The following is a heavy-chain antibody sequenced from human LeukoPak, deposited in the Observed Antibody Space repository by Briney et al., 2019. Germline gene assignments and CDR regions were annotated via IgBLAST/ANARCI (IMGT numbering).Heavy chain of an antibody. V-gene: IGHV5-10-1*01. D-gene: IGHD3-9*01. CDR1: GYSLTSYW. CDR2: IDPSDSYT. J-gene: IGHJ4*02. Sequence: GESLKISCKGSGYSLTSYWISWVRQMPGKGLEWMGRIDPSDSYTNYSPSFQGHVTISADKSISTAYLQWSSLKASDTAMYYCARQGLGDFDWLTTYDYWGQGTLVTVSS. CDR3: ARQGLGDFDWLTTYDY.